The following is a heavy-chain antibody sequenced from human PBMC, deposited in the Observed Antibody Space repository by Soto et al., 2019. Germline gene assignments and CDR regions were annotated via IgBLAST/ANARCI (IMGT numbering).Heavy chain of an antibody. CDR1: HGSITSGDYF. CDR3: ASVVVGATRQTGSDH. CDR2: VHSSGGT. D-gene: IGHD2-15*01. J-gene: IGHJ4*02. Sequence: SETLSLTCTVSHGSITSGDYFWAWIRQPPGKGLEFIGSVHSSGGTYYSPPLKSRASISIDKSKNQFSLKLTSVNAGDTAVYFCASVVVGATRQTGSDHWGQGTLVTVSS. V-gene: IGHV4-39*01.